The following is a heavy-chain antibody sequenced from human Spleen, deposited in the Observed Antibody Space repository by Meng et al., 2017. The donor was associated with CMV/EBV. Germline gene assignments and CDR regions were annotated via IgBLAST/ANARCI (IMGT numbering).Heavy chain of an antibody. Sequence: GESLKISCAASGFTFSDYAMHWVRQAPGKGLEWVAFIRNDGSHTYYADSMKGRLTISRDNSKNTLSLEVNSLIPEDTAVYYCAKDRRPGLLGILIIVDQWGPGTLVTVSS. CDR2: IRNDGSHT. J-gene: IGHJ5*02. CDR3: AKDRRPGLLGILIIVDQ. CDR1: GFTFSDYA. V-gene: IGHV3-30*02. D-gene: IGHD1-1*01.